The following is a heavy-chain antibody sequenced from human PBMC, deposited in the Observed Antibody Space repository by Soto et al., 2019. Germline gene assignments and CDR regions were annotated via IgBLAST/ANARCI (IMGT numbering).Heavy chain of an antibody. J-gene: IGHJ5*02. CDR2: IGVDDTI. CDR1: GFTFSTFN. D-gene: IGHD2-21*01. CDR3: ARDFFGGYCGGEACQNFDP. Sequence: EVHLVESGGGLVKPGGSLRLSCAAAGFTFSTFNMNWVRQAPGKGLEGVASIGVDDTIDYAALARGRFTVSRDNAKNSLFLKMASLRDEDTAVYYCARDFFGGYCGGEACQNFDPWGQGTLVTVSS. V-gene: IGHV3-21*06.